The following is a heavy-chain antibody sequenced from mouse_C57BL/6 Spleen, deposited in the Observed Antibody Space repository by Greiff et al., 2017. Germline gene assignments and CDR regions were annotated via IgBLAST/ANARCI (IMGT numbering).Heavy chain of an antibody. V-gene: IGHV1-15*01. CDR1: GYTFTDYE. D-gene: IGHD2-2*01. CDR3: TRGTMVTTVDYVDY. Sequence: VQLQQSGAELVRPGASVTLSCKASGYTFTDYEMHWVKQTPVHGLEWIGAIDPETGGTAYNQKFKGKAILTADKSSSTAYVELRSLTSEDSASYNCTRGTMVTTVDYVDYWGQGTTLTVSS. CDR2: IDPETGGT. J-gene: IGHJ2*01.